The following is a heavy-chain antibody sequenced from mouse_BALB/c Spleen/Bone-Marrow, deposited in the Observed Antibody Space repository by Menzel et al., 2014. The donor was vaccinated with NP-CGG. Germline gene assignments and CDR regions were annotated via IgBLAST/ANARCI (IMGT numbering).Heavy chain of an antibody. J-gene: IGHJ1*01. CDR3: ARYDYGWYFYV. Sequence: VQLKESGAELVKPGASVKLSCTASGFNIKDTYMHWVKQRPEQGLEWTGRIDPANGNTKYDPKFQGKATITADTSSNTAYLQLSSLTSEDTAVYYCARYDYGWYFYVWGAGTTVTVSS. CDR1: GFNIKDTY. CDR2: IDPANGNT. D-gene: IGHD1-1*01. V-gene: IGHV14-3*02.